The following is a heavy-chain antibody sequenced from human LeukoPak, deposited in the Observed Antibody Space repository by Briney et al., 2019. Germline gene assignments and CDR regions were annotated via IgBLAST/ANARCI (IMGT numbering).Heavy chain of an antibody. V-gene: IGHV3-48*03. CDR3: AVGTYYDILTGYYSAPIDY. D-gene: IGHD3-9*01. CDR1: GFTFGSYE. J-gene: IGHJ4*02. Sequence: GGSLRLSCAASGFTFGSYEMNWVRQAPGKGLEWVSYISSSGSTIYYADSVKGRFTISRDNAKNSLYLQMNSLRAEDTAVYYCAVGTYYDILTGYYSAPIDYWGQGTLVTVSS. CDR2: ISSSGSTI.